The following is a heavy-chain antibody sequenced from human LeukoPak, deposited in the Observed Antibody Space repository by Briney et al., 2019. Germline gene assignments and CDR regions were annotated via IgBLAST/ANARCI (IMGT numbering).Heavy chain of an antibody. Sequence: GGSLRLSCAASGFAFSMYGMYWVRQAPGKGLEWVAYLQSDERNEFYGDSVRGRFSISRDISKNTLYLQMNSLRAEDTAVYYCAKEYRGLMVDPFSLAPSDPWGQGTLVTVSS. CDR1: GFAFSMYG. V-gene: IGHV3-30*02. J-gene: IGHJ5*02. CDR3: AKEYRGLMVDPFSLAPSDP. D-gene: IGHD4/OR15-4a*01. CDR2: LQSDERNE.